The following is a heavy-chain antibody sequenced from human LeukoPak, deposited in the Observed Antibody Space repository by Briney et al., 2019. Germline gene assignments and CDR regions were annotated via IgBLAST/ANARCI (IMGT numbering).Heavy chain of an antibody. CDR1: GFTFSSYS. V-gene: IGHV3-48*01. CDR2: ISSIGGNI. J-gene: IGHJ4*02. CDR3: ARSDNSNYCFDY. D-gene: IGHD4-11*01. Sequence: PGGSLRLSCAASGFTFSSYSMNWVRQAPGKGLEWVSFISSIGGNIYYADSVKGRFTISRDNADNLLYLQMNSLRAEDTAVYYCARSDNSNYCFDYWGQGTLVTVSS.